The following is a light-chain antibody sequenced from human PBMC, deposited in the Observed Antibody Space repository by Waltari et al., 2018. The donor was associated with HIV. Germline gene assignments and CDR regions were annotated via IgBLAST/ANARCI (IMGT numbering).Light chain of an antibody. J-gene: IGKJ4*01. V-gene: IGKV4-1*01. CDR3: QQYYSTPLT. CDR1: QSVFYSSTNNNY. Sequence: DIVMTQSPDSLDMSLGERATIHCKSSQSVFYSSTNNNYLAWYQQKPGQPPKLLIYWASTRESGVPDRFSGSGSGTDFSLTISSLQAEDVAVYYCQQYYSTPLTFGGGTKVEIK. CDR2: WAS.